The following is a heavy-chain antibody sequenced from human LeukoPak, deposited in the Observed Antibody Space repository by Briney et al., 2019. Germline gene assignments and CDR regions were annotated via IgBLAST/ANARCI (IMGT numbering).Heavy chain of an antibody. J-gene: IGHJ4*02. CDR3: ARVDFWSGYYNFDY. D-gene: IGHD3-3*01. CDR2: IYYSGST. Sequence: SETLSLTCTVSGGSISSYYWSWIRQPPGKGLEWIGYIYYSGSTNYNPSLKSRVTISVDTSKNQFSLKLSSVTAADTAVYYCARVDFWSGYYNFDYWGQGTLVTVSS. V-gene: IGHV4-59*01. CDR1: GGSISSYY.